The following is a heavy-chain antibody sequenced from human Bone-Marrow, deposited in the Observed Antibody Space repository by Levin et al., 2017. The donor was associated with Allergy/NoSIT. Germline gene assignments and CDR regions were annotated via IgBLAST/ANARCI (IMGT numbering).Heavy chain of an antibody. CDR1: EFTFKTYA. CDR3: ARGRGWVFGSYYYGMDI. Sequence: GGSLRLSCAASEFTFKTYAMQWVRQVPGKGPEWLGSISYDGSQKLYSESMKGRFVISRDNSKNTLYLQVNSLTIDDTAVYFCARGRGWVFGSYYYGMDIWGQGTSVTVSS. J-gene: IGHJ6*02. CDR2: ISYDGSQK. D-gene: IGHD3-10*01. V-gene: IGHV3-30*03.